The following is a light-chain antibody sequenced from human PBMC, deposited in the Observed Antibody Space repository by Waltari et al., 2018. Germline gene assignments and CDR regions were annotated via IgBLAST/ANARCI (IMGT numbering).Light chain of an antibody. Sequence: QSALTQPPSASGSPGQSVTLSCTGTSSDVGASNYVSWYQHHPGKAPKLMIYEVTKRPSGVPDRFSGSKSGNTASLTVSGLQAEDEADYYCSSYAGSNNYVFGTGTKVTVL. CDR1: SSDVGASNY. V-gene: IGLV2-8*01. CDR2: EVT. CDR3: SSYAGSNNYV. J-gene: IGLJ1*01.